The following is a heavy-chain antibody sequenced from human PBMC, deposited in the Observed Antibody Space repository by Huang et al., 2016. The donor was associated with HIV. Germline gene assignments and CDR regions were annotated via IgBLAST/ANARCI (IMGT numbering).Heavy chain of an antibody. CDR2: ISVYNGNT. CDR1: GYTFSSFG. Sequence: QVQLVQSGAEVKKSGASVKVSCKASGYTFSSFGISWVRQAPGQGLEWVGWISVYNGNTKVAQKFQGRLTMTTDTSTSTAYMELRSLRSDDTAVYYCARGGGIQLWLLGYYYMDVWGNGTTVTVSS. V-gene: IGHV1-18*01. D-gene: IGHD5-18*01. CDR3: ARGGGIQLWLLGYYYMDV. J-gene: IGHJ6*03.